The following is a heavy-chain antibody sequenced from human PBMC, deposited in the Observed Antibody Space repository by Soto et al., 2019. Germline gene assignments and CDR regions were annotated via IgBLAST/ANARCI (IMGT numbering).Heavy chain of an antibody. Sequence: QVQLVQSGAEVKKPGASVKVSCRASGYTFASYDINWVRQATGQGLEWMGWMDPISGNTGSAQKFQGRVTMTRSTSISTAYMELSSLTSEDSAVYYCARRRGAYMSNDYWGQGTLVTVSS. D-gene: IGHD4-17*01. CDR3: ARRRGAYMSNDY. V-gene: IGHV1-8*01. CDR1: GYTFASYD. J-gene: IGHJ4*02. CDR2: MDPISGNT.